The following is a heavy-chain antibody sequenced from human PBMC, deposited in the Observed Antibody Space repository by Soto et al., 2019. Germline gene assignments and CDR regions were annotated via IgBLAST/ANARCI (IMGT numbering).Heavy chain of an antibody. D-gene: IGHD2-15*01. CDR1: GFTFSSYW. CDR3: ARVKATIQDIVVVVAATRNYYGMDV. CDR2: INSDGSST. J-gene: IGHJ6*02. Sequence: GGSLRLSCAASGFTFSSYWMHWVRQAPGKGLVWVSRINSDGSSTSYADSVKGRFTISRDNAKNKLYLQMNSLRAEETAVYYCARVKATIQDIVVVVAATRNYYGMDVWGQGTTVTVSS. V-gene: IGHV3-74*01.